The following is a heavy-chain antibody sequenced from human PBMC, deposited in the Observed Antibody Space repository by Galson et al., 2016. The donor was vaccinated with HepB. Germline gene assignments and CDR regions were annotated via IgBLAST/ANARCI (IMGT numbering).Heavy chain of an antibody. D-gene: IGHD5-18*01. CDR3: GAFRGDSSGYGEY. Sequence: SLRLSCAASGFTFSSYWMHWVRQAPGKGLVWVSRISTDGRTANQADSVKGRFTISRENARNTVYLQMNSLTAEDTAVNYCGAFRGDSSGYGEYWSQGTLVTVSS. J-gene: IGHJ4*02. CDR1: GFTFSSYW. V-gene: IGHV3-74*01. CDR2: ISTDGRTA.